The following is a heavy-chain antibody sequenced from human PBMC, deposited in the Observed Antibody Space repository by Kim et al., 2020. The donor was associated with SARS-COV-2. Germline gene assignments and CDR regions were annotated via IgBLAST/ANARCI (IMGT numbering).Heavy chain of an antibody. D-gene: IGHD4-17*01. Sequence: GGSLRLSCAASGITFSTYVMHWVRQAAGKGLEWVAAMSYAGTKIDYVDSVKGRFTISRDNSKNNLYLQMNSLRLEDTAVYFCARCHGVYGDDGLEMWGHRKMGTVSS. J-gene: IGHJ3*02. CDR1: GITFSTYV. V-gene: IGHV3-30-3*01. CDR2: MSYAGTKI. CDR3: ARCHGVYGDDGLEM.